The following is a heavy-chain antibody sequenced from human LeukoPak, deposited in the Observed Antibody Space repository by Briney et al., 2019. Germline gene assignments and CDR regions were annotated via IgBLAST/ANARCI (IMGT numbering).Heavy chain of an antibody. CDR3: AKDGSSEPLDY. V-gene: IGHV3-30*18. Sequence: GRSLRLSCAASGFTFTTYGIHWVRQAPGQGPSWVAAISYDGSNKYYADSVKGRFTISRDTSKNTLYLQMNSLRAEDTAVYYCAKDGSSEPLDYWGQGTLVTVSS. CDR1: GFTFTTYG. CDR2: ISYDGSNK. D-gene: IGHD2-2*01. J-gene: IGHJ4*02.